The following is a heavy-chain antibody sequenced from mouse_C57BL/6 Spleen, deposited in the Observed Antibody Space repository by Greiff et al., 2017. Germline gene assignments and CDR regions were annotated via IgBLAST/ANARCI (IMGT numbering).Heavy chain of an antibody. V-gene: IGHV1-19*01. CDR3: ARSGRYLYAMDY. J-gene: IGHJ4*01. CDR2: INPYNGGT. Sequence: VQLQQSGPVLVKPGASVKMSCKASGYTFTDYYMNWVKQSHGKSLEWIGVINPYNGGTSYNQKFKGKATLTVDKSSSTAYMELNSLTSEDSAVYYCARSGRYLYAMDYWGQGTSVTVSS. CDR1: GYTFTDYY. D-gene: IGHD1-1*01.